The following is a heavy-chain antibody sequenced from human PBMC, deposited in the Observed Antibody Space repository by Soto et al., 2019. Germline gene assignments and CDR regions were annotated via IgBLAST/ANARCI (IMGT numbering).Heavy chain of an antibody. J-gene: IGHJ5*02. Sequence: QVQLVESGGGVVQPGRSLRLSCAASGFTFSDYGMHWVRQAPGKGLEWVAIISYDASDKYYVDSVKGRFTISRDNSKNMLYLQMSSLRAEDTAVYYCAKTRPGQCSNPNCLAFDPWGQGTLVTVSS. CDR1: GFTFSDYG. CDR3: AKTRPGQCSNPNCLAFDP. D-gene: IGHD2-2*01. CDR2: ISYDASDK. V-gene: IGHV3-30*18.